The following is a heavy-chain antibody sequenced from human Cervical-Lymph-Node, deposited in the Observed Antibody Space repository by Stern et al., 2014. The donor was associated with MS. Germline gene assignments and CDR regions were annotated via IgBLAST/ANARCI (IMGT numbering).Heavy chain of an antibody. CDR2: VYSSGVGT. CDR1: GYTFSNYH. CDR3: VRAKSSGTLLRLDP. D-gene: IGHD3-10*01. V-gene: IGHV1-46*03. J-gene: IGHJ5*02. Sequence: QMQLVQSGAGVKKPAASVKLSCKASGYTFSNYHMHWGRQAPGQGLEWMGIVYSSGVGTTSAQKFQGRVTMTTDTSTTTVYMELSSLTSEDTAVYFCVRAKSSGTLLRLDPWGQGVLVIVS.